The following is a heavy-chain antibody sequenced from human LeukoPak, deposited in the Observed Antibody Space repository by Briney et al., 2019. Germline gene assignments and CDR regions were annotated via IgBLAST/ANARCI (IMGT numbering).Heavy chain of an antibody. CDR1: GGSISSSSYY. V-gene: IGHV4-39*07. Sequence: SETLSLTCTVSGGSISSSSYYWAWIRQPPGKGLEWIGRIHYSGSTYYNPSLQSRVTISIDTSKNQFSLKLRFVTAADTAVYYCARVRCSGGSCPYYYYYYYYMDVWGKGTTVTVSS. CDR2: IHYSGST. CDR3: ARVRCSGGSCPYYYYYYYYMDV. J-gene: IGHJ6*03. D-gene: IGHD2-15*01.